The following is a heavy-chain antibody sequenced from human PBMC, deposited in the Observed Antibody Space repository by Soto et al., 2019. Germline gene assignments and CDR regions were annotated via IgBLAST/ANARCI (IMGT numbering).Heavy chain of an antibody. D-gene: IGHD3-3*01. Sequence: QITLKESGPTLVKPTQTLTLTCTFSGFSLSTSGVGVGWIRQPPGKALEWLAIIYWNDDKRYSPSLKSRLTITQDTSKNQVVLTMTNMDPVDTATYYCAHTPPIVQYDPHFDYWCQGTLVTVSS. CDR1: GFSLSTSGVG. CDR3: AHTPPIVQYDPHFDY. V-gene: IGHV2-5*01. J-gene: IGHJ4*02. CDR2: IYWNDDK.